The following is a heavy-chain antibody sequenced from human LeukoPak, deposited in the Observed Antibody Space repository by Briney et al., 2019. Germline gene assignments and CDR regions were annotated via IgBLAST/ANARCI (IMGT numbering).Heavy chain of an antibody. Sequence: GGSLRLSCAASGFTFSKYAMNWVRQAPGKGLEWVSLISTSGTPHYADSVKGRFTISRDNSKNTLYLQMNSLRAEDTAVYYCAKVQGATTNSDYWGQGTLVTVSS. V-gene: IGHV3-23*01. CDR2: ISTSGTP. CDR1: GFTFSKYA. CDR3: AKVQGATTNSDY. D-gene: IGHD1-26*01. J-gene: IGHJ4*02.